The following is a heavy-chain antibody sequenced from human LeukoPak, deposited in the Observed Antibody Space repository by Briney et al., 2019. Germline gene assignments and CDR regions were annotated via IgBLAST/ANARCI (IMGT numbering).Heavy chain of an antibody. CDR1: GFTFSSYW. CDR2: IKQDGSEK. Sequence: GGSLRLSCAASGFTFSSYWMSWVRRAPGKGLEWVANIKQDGSEKYSVDSVKGRFTISRDNAKNSLYMQMNSLRAEDTAVYYCARSFGGRIAARGGDFDYWGQGTLVTVSS. CDR3: ARSFGGRIAARGGDFDY. D-gene: IGHD6-6*01. J-gene: IGHJ4*02. V-gene: IGHV3-7*01.